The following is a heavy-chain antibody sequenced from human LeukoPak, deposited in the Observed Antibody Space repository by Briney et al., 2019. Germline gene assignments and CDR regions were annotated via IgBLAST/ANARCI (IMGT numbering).Heavy chain of an antibody. D-gene: IGHD2-2*01. V-gene: IGHV3-23*01. CDR2: ISGSGGST. CDR3: AKDLGQPYAFDI. CDR1: GFTFSSYA. J-gene: IGHJ3*02. Sequence: GGSLRLSCAASGFTFSSYAMSWVRQAPGKGLEWVSAISGSGGSTYYADSVKGRFSISRDNSKNTLYPQMNSLRAEDTAVYYCAKDLGQPYAFDIWGQGTMVTVSS.